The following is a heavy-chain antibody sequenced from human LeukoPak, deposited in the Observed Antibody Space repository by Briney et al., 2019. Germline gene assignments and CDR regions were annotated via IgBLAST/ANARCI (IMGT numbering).Heavy chain of an antibody. CDR2: ISAYNGNT. CDR1: GYTFTSYG. Sequence: ASVKVSCKASGYTFTSYGISWVRQAPGQGLEWMGWISAYNGNTNYAQKVQGRVTMTTDTSTSTAYMELRSLRSDDTAVYYCARGEGIVGATTLAYWGQGTLVTVSS. V-gene: IGHV1-18*01. J-gene: IGHJ4*02. CDR3: ARGEGIVGATTLAY. D-gene: IGHD1-26*01.